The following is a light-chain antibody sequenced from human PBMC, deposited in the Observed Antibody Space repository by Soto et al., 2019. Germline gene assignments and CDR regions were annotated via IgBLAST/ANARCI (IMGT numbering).Light chain of an antibody. CDR1: QSVSSSY. V-gene: IGKV3D-20*02. CDR3: QQRSSWPLT. Sequence: EIVLTQSPGTLSLSPGERATLSCRASQSVSSSYLAWYQQKPGQAPRLLIYAASSRATGIPDRFSGSGSGTDFTLTISRLEPEDFAVYFCQQRSSWPLTFGGGTKVDIK. J-gene: IGKJ4*01. CDR2: AAS.